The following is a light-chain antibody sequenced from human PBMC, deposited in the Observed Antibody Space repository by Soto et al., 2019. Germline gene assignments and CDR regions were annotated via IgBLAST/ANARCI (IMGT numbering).Light chain of an antibody. CDR1: SSDVGGYNY. CDR3: CSFAGSYSYV. CDR2: EVS. J-gene: IGLJ1*01. V-gene: IGLV2-14*01. Sequence: QSALTQPASVSGSPGQSITISCTGTSSDVGGYNYVSWYQQHPGKAPKLMIYEVSNRPSGVSNRFSGSKSGNTASLTISGLQAEDEADYSCCSFAGSYSYVFGTATKLTVL.